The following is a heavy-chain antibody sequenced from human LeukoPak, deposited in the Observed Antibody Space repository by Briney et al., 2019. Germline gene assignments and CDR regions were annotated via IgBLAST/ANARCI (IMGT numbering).Heavy chain of an antibody. J-gene: IGHJ3*02. CDR2: IGGSGGGT. CDR3: AKVGGDYDFWSGYLPDAFDI. D-gene: IGHD3-3*01. Sequence: GGSLRLSCAAPGFTFSIYAMSWVRQAPGKGLEWDPAIGGSGGGTFYADSVKGRCTVSRDNSKNTLYLQMNSLRAGDTAVYYCAKVGGDYDFWSGYLPDAFDIWGQGTMVTVSS. CDR1: GFTFSIYA. V-gene: IGHV3-23*01.